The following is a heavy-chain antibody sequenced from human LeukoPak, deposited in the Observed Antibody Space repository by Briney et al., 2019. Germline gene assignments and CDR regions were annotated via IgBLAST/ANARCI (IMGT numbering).Heavy chain of an antibody. D-gene: IGHD2-15*01. CDR1: GYTFTGYY. J-gene: IGHJ6*02. CDR3: AREENCSGGSCYRLTLGYGMDV. V-gene: IGHV1-2*02. CDR2: INPNSGGT. Sequence: GASVKVSCKASGYTFTGYYMHWVRQAPGQGLEWMGWINPNSGGTNYAQKFQGRVTMTRDTSISTAYMELSRLRSDDTAVYYCAREENCSGGSCYRLTLGYGMDVWGQGTTVTVSS.